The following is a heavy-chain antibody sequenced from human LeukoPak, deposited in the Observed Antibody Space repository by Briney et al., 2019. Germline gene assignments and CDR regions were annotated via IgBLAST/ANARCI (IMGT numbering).Heavy chain of an antibody. J-gene: IGHJ5*02. CDR3: AKGTVTTTTPFDP. V-gene: IGHV4-59*01. CDR2: IYYTGST. D-gene: IGHD4-17*01. CDR1: GGSISSFH. Sequence: SETLSLTCTVSGGSISSFHRSWIRQSPGKGLEWIGYIYYTGSTNYNPSLKSRVTISVDTSNNQFSLRLNSVTAADTAMYYCAKGTVTTTTPFDPWGQGALVTVSS.